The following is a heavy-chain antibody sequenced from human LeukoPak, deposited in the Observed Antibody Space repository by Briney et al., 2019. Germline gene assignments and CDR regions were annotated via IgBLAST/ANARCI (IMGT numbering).Heavy chain of an antibody. Sequence: SETLSLTCTVSGGSISSSSYYWGWIRQPPGKGLEWIGSIYYSGSTYYNPSLKSRVTISVDTSRNQFSLKLSSVTAADTAVYYCARQGSDAFDIWGQGTMVTVSS. CDR2: IYYSGST. CDR1: GGSISSSSYY. J-gene: IGHJ3*02. V-gene: IGHV4-39*01. CDR3: ARQGSDAFDI.